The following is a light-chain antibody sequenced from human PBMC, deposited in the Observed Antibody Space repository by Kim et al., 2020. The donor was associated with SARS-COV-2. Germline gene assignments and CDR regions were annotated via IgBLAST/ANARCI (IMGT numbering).Light chain of an antibody. CDR1: SSNSGAGYD. CDR2: GNN. CDR3: QSYDSRSVM. Sequence: PGQRVTISCSGSSSNSGAGYDVHWYQQLPGTAPTLLIYGNNNRPSGVPDRFSGSKSGTSASLAITGLQAEDEADYYCQSYDSRSVMFGGGTQLTVL. V-gene: IGLV1-40*01. J-gene: IGLJ3*02.